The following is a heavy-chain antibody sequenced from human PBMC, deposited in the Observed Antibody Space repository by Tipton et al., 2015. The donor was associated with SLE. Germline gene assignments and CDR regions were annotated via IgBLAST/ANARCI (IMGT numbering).Heavy chain of an antibody. J-gene: IGHJ6*03. CDR3: ARDYGYYGPNQGYMDV. D-gene: IGHD5-18*01. Sequence: GSLRLSCSASGFTFSSYEMNWVRQAPGKGLEWVSYISSSGSTIYYADSVKGRFTISRDNAKNSLYLQMNSLRAEDTAVYYCARDYGYYGPNQGYMDVWGKGTTVTVSS. V-gene: IGHV3-48*03. CDR1: GFTFSSYE. CDR2: ISSSGSTI.